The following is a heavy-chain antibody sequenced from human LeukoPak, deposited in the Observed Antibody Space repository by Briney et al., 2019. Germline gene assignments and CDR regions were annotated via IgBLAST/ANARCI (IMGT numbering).Heavy chain of an antibody. CDR3: ARDERRDYGGNSGIYY. CDR1: GYTFTSYG. CDR2: ISAYNGNT. V-gene: IGHV1-18*01. Sequence: ASVKVSCKASGYTFTSYGISWVRQAPGQGLEWMGWISAYNGNTNYAQKLQGRVTMTTDTSTSTAYMELRSLRSDDTAVYYCARDERRDYGGNSGIYYWGQGTLVTVSS. D-gene: IGHD4-23*01. J-gene: IGHJ4*02.